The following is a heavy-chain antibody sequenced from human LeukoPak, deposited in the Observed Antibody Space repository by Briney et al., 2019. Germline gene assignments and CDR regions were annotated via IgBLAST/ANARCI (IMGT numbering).Heavy chain of an antibody. CDR1: GGTFSSYA. J-gene: IGHJ4*02. CDR3: ARGNVLRFLEWLPTPYYFDY. Sequence: ASVKVSCKASGGTFSSYAISWVRQAPGQGLGWMGGIIPIFGTANYAQKFQGRVTITTDESTSTAYMELSSLRSEDTAVYYCARGNVLRFLEWLPTPYYFDYWGQGTLVTVSS. D-gene: IGHD3-3*01. CDR2: IIPIFGTA. V-gene: IGHV1-69*05.